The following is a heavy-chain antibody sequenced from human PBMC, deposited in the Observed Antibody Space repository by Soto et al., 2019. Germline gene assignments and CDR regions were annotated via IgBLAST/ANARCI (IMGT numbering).Heavy chain of an antibody. Sequence: QLQLQESGPGLVMPSETLSLTCTVSGGSISTTSYYWGWIRQPPGKGLEWIGNSYYSGSTYYNPSRKSRVTVSVDTTKNQFSLKLSSVTAADTAMYYCARQSEYYYATGRAAPLYGMDVWGQGTTVTVS. CDR2: SYYSGST. CDR3: ARQSEYYYATGRAAPLYGMDV. V-gene: IGHV4-39*01. J-gene: IGHJ6*02. D-gene: IGHD3-10*01. CDR1: GGSISTTSYY.